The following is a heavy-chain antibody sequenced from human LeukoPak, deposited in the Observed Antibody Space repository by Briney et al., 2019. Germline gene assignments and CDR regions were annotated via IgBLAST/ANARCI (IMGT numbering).Heavy chain of an antibody. CDR2: IWYDGSNK. Sequence: GGSLRLSCAASGFTFSSYGMHWVRQAPGKGLEWVAVIWYDGSNKYYADSVKGRFTISRDNSKNTLYLQMNSLRAEDTAVHYCARQGCSSTSCPPDYWGQGTLVTVSS. CDR3: ARQGCSSTSCPPDY. CDR1: GFTFSSYG. D-gene: IGHD2-2*01. J-gene: IGHJ4*02. V-gene: IGHV3-33*01.